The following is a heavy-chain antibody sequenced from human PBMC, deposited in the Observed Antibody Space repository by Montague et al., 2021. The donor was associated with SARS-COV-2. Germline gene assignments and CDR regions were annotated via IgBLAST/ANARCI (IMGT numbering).Heavy chain of an antibody. V-gene: IGHV2-70*11. CDR3: ARSSYGSGMGFDH. J-gene: IGHJ4*02. D-gene: IGHD3-10*01. CDR1: GFSLSTSGMC. CDR2: IDWDDDK. Sequence: PALVKPTQTLTLTCTFSGFSLSTSGMCVSWIRQPPGKALEWLARIDWDDDKYYSTSLKTRLTISKDTSKNQVVLTMTNMDPVDTATYYGARSSYGSGMGFDHWGQGTLVTVSS.